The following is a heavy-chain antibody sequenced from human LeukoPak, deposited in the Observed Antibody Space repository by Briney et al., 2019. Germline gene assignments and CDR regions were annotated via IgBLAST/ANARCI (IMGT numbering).Heavy chain of an antibody. D-gene: IGHD4-11*01. CDR3: ARSELSDYSRF. J-gene: IGHJ4*02. Sequence: PSETLSLTCSVSGYSIRSGYQWGWIRQPPGKGLEWIGSINYSGETYDNPSLKSRVTISVDLSKNEFSLKMSFMTAVDTAVYYCARSELSDYSRFWGQGTLVTVSS. V-gene: IGHV4-38-2*02. CDR1: GYSIRSGYQ. CDR2: INYSGET.